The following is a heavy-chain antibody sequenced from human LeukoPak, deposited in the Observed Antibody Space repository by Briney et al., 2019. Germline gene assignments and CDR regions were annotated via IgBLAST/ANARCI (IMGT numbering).Heavy chain of an antibody. CDR1: GFTFSDQY. CDR3: ASTTGNYYDSSGYYQYYYYGMDV. J-gene: IGHJ6*02. CDR2: TRNKANSYTQ. V-gene: IGHV3-72*01. Sequence: GGALRLSCAASGFTFSDQYMDWVRQAPGKGREGVGRTRNKANSYTQEYAASVKGRFKISRDDSKTSLYQQMNSLKTEDTPVYYCASTTGNYYDSSGYYQYYYYGMDVWGQGTTVTVSS. D-gene: IGHD3-22*01.